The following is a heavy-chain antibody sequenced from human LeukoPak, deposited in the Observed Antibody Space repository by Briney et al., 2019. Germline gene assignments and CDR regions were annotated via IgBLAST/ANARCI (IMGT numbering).Heavy chain of an antibody. CDR3: AKEPTIFGVVTRFDY. D-gene: IGHD3-3*01. CDR2: ISGSGGST. CDR1: GFTFINAW. V-gene: IGHV3-23*01. J-gene: IGHJ4*02. Sequence: GGSLRLSCAASGFTFINAWMAWVRQAPGKGLEWVSAISGSGGSTYYADSVKGRFTISRDNSKNTLYLQMNSLRAEDTAVYYCAKEPTIFGVVTRFDYWGQGTLVTVSS.